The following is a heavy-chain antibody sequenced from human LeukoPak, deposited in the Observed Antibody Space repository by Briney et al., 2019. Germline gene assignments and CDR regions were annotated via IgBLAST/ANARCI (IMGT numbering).Heavy chain of an antibody. CDR2: ISGITTNT. D-gene: IGHD2-2*01. CDR3: ARSLRRDCDSTSCWAALDI. J-gene: IGHJ3*02. CDR1: GFSFSDYY. Sequence: GGSLRLSCAASGFSFSDYYTSWIRQAPGKGLEWVSYISGITTNTNYADFVKGRFTISRDNAKNSLYLQMNSLRAEDTAVYYCARSLRRDCDSTSCWAALDIWGQGTMVTVSS. V-gene: IGHV3-11*03.